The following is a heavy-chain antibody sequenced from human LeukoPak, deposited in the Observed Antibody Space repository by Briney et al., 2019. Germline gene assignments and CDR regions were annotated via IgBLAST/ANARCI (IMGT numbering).Heavy chain of an antibody. CDR3: ATDILSYDSSGYYSN. V-gene: IGHV1-69*04. CDR1: GGTFSSYA. Sequence: SVKVSCKASGGTFSSYAISWVRQAPGQGLEWMGRIIPILGIANYAQKFQGRVTMTEDTSTDTAYMELSSLRSEDTAVYYCATDILSYDSSGYYSNWGQGTLVTVSS. D-gene: IGHD3-22*01. CDR2: IIPILGIA. J-gene: IGHJ4*02.